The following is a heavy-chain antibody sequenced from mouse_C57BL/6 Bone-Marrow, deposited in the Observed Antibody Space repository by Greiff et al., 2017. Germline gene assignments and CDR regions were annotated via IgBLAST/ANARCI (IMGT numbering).Heavy chain of an antibody. J-gene: IGHJ3*01. CDR3: ARAGWLLAWFAY. V-gene: IGHV3-6*01. Sequence: EVKVEESGPGLVKPSQSLSLTCSVTGYSITSGYYWNWIRQFPGNKLEWMGYISYDGSNNYNPSLKNRISITRDTSKNQFFLKLNSVTTEDTATYYCARAGWLLAWFAYWGQGTLVTVSA. CDR1: GYSITSGYY. CDR2: ISYDGSN. D-gene: IGHD2-3*01.